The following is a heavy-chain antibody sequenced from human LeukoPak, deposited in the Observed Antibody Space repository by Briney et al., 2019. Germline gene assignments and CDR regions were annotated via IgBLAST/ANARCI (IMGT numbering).Heavy chain of an antibody. Sequence: GGSLRLSCAASGFTFSDYYMSWIRQAPGKGLEWVSYISSSGSTIYYADSVKGRFTISRDNAKNSLYLQMNSLRAGDTAVYYCAREASYSSGWYRSSYFDYWGQGTLVTVFS. D-gene: IGHD6-19*01. CDR3: AREASYSSGWYRSSYFDY. CDR1: GFTFSDYY. V-gene: IGHV3-11*04. CDR2: ISSSGSTI. J-gene: IGHJ4*02.